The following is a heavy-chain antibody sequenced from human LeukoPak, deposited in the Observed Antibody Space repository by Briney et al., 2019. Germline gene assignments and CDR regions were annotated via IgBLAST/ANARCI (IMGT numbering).Heavy chain of an antibody. CDR3: AKMGVRQLLAVGRGMDV. CDR2: ISGSGGST. CDR1: GFTFSSYA. Sequence: GGSLRLSCAASGFTFSSYAMSWVRQAPGKGLEWVSAISGSGGSTYYADSVKGRFTISRDNSKNTLYLQMSSLRAEDTAVYYCAKMGVRQLLAVGRGMDVWGQGTTVTVSS. V-gene: IGHV3-23*01. D-gene: IGHD2-2*01. J-gene: IGHJ6*02.